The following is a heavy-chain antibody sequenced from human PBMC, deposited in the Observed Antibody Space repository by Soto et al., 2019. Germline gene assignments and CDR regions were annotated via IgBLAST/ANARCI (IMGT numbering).Heavy chain of an antibody. CDR1: GFTFSSYS. Sequence: GGSLRLSCAASGFTFSSYSMNWVRQAPGKGLEWVSSISSSSSYIYYADSVKGRFTISRDNAKNSLYLQMNSLRAEDTAVYYCARDLRTGSGWSWYFDYWGQGTLVTVSS. D-gene: IGHD6-19*01. V-gene: IGHV3-21*01. CDR2: ISSSSSYI. CDR3: ARDLRTGSGWSWYFDY. J-gene: IGHJ4*02.